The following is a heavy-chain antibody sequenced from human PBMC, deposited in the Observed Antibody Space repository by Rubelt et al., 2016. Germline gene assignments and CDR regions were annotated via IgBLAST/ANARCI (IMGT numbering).Heavy chain of an antibody. CDR3: ARDNSNYVVSYNWFDA. CDR1: GFTFSSYA. V-gene: IGHV3-74*01. J-gene: IGHJ5*02. D-gene: IGHD4-11*01. CDR2: INSDGSTT. Sequence: EVQLVESGGGVVQPGRSLRLSCAASGFTFSSYAMSWVRQAPGKGLVWVSRINSDGSTTSYAESVKGRLTISRDDAKNTPDRQRNSLRAEDTAVYDCARDNSNYVVSYNWFDAWGQGTLVTVSS.